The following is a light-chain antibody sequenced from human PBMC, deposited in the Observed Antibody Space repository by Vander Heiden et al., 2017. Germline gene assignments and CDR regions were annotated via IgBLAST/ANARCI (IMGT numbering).Light chain of an antibody. CDR3: ATWDGSLSVVV. J-gene: IGLJ2*01. V-gene: IGLV1-51*02. CDR1: TSNIGSHY. CDR2: ENN. Sequence: QSVLTQPPSVSAAPGQKVTISCSGSTSNIGSHYLSWYQQLPGTAPKLLIYENNSRPSGIPDRFSGSQSGTSATLGITGLQTGDEADYYCATWDGSLSVVVFGGGTKVTVL.